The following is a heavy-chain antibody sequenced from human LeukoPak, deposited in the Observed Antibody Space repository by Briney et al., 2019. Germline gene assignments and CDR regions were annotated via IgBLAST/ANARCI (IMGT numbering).Heavy chain of an antibody. Sequence: SLKLSCKASGGTFSSYAISWVRPAPGQGLEWMGRIIPIFGTANYAQKFQGRVTITADKYTSTAYMELSSLRSEDTAVYYCARERQPRVHYYYMDVWGKGTTVTVSS. D-gene: IGHD1-14*01. J-gene: IGHJ6*03. V-gene: IGHV1-69*06. CDR3: ARERQPRVHYYYMDV. CDR2: IIPIFGTA. CDR1: GGTFSSYA.